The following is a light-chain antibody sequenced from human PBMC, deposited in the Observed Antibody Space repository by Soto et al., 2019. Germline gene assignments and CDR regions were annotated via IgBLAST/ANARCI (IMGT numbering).Light chain of an antibody. J-gene: IGKJ1*01. CDR2: GAS. V-gene: IGKV3-20*01. Sequence: EIVLTQSPGTLSLSPGERATLSCSASHSVSSSYLAWYQQKPGQAPRLLIYGASSRATGIPDRFRGSGSGTDFTLTITRLEPEDSAVYYCQQYHTSRTFGQGTKVDNK. CDR3: QQYHTSRT. CDR1: HSVSSSY.